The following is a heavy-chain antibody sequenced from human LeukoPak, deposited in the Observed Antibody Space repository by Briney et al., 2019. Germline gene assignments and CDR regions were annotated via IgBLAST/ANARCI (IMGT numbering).Heavy chain of an antibody. J-gene: IGHJ4*02. CDR3: ARAGYGDPHFDF. Sequence: QPGGSLRLSCTASGFTFSNYGMHWVRQAPGKGLEWVAAIWYDGSNKYYGDSVKGRFTISRDNSKNTLYLQMNSLRAEDTAAYHCARAGYGDPHFDFWGQGTLVTVSS. CDR1: GFTFSNYG. CDR2: IWYDGSNK. D-gene: IGHD4-17*01. V-gene: IGHV3-33*01.